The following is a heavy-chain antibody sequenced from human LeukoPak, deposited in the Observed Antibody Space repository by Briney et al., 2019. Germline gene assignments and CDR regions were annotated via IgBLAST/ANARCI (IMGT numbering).Heavy chain of an antibody. CDR2: INAGNGNT. CDR3: ARGAAAGTGDWFDP. Sequence: ASVKVSCKASGYTFTSYAVHWVRQAPGQRLEWMGWINAGNGNTKYSQKFQGRVTITRDTSASTAYMELSSLRSEDTAVYYCARGAAAGTGDWFDPWGQGTLVTVSS. D-gene: IGHD6-13*01. CDR1: GYTFTSYA. J-gene: IGHJ5*02. V-gene: IGHV1-3*01.